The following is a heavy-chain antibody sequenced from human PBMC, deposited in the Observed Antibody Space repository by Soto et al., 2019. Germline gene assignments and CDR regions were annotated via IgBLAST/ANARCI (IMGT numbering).Heavy chain of an antibody. Sequence: NPRGSLRLSCAASGFTFSSYSMNWVRQAPGKGLEWVSSISSSSSYIYYADSVKGRFTISRDNAKNSLYLQMNSLRDEDTAVYYCARDRLLMWFFDYWGQGTLVTVSS. CDR3: ARDRLLMWFFDY. CDR2: ISSSSSYI. V-gene: IGHV3-21*01. D-gene: IGHD2-8*01. J-gene: IGHJ4*02. CDR1: GFTFSSYS.